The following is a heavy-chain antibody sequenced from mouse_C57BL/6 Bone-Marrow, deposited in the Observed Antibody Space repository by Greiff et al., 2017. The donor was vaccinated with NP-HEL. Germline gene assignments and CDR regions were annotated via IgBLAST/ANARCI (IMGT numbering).Heavy chain of an antibody. CDR3: ARHEGESSEKDYFDY. D-gene: IGHD6-2*01. CDR1: GYTFTEYT. CDR2: FYPGSGSI. J-gene: IGHJ2*01. Sequence: QVHVKQSGAELVKPGASVKLSCKASGYTFTEYTIHWVKQRSGPGLGWIGWFYPGSGSIKYNEKFKDKATLTADKSSSTVYMELSRLTSEDSAVYFCARHEGESSEKDYFDYWGQGTTLTVSS. V-gene: IGHV1-62-2*01.